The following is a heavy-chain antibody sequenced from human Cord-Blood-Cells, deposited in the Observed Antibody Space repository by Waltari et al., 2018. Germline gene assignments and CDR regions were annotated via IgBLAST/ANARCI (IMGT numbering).Heavy chain of an antibody. J-gene: IGHJ2*01. V-gene: IGHV3-53*02. CDR3: ARDNCTGGVCYWYFDL. CDR2: IYSGGST. Sequence: EVQLVETGGGLIQPGGSLRLACSASGFNVSSNYMSWVRQAPGKGVEWVSVIYSGGSTYYADSVKGRFTISRDNSKNTLYLQMNSLRAEDTAVYYCARDNCTGGVCYWYFDLWGRGTLVTVSS. CDR1: GFNVSSNY. D-gene: IGHD2-8*02.